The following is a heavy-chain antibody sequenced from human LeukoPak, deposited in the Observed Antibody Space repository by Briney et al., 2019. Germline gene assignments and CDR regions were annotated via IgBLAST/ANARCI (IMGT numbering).Heavy chain of an antibody. Sequence: GGSLRLSCAASGFTFSDSAMDWVRQAPGKGLEWVSLISHSGANTFYADSVKGRFSVSRDNSKNTMYLQMNSLRAEDTAVYYCARVPTVGSGGYQFDYWGQGTLVTVSP. CDR3: ARVPTVGSGGYQFDY. J-gene: IGHJ4*02. D-gene: IGHD2-15*01. CDR2: ISHSGANT. V-gene: IGHV3-23*01. CDR1: GFTFSDSA.